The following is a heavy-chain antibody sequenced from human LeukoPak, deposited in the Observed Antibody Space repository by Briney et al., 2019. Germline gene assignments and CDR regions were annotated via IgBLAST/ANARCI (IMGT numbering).Heavy chain of an antibody. D-gene: IGHD6-19*01. Sequence: GGSLRLSCAASGFTFGSYAMSWVRQAPGKGLEWVSGLSNSGSVTYYADSVKGRFTVSRDNSKNTLYLQMNSLRADDTAVYYCAKRNSSGWYYFDYWGRESWSPSPQ. CDR3: AKRNSSGWYYFDY. V-gene: IGHV3-23*01. CDR1: GFTFGSYA. CDR2: LSNSGSVT. J-gene: IGHJ4*02.